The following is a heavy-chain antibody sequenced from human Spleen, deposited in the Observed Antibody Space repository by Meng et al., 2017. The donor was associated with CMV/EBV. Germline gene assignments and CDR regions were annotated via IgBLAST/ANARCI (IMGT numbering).Heavy chain of an antibody. V-gene: IGHV1-69*05. CDR1: TLRRYG. CDR2: IIPIYGTT. D-gene: IGHD1-26*01. J-gene: IGHJ3*02. CDR3: ARDREDSGSNWGEDAFNI. Sequence: TLRRYGISWVRPAPGPGLEWMGRIIPIYGTTNYAQKFLGRVTITTDESTNTVYMELSSLRSEDTAVYYCARDREDSGSNWGEDAFNIWGQGTMVTVSS.